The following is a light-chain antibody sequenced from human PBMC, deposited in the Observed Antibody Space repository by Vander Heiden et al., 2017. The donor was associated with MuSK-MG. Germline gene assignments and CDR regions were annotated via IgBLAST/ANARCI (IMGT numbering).Light chain of an antibody. V-gene: IGKV1-39*01. CDR1: QSISSY. CDR2: AAS. Sequence: DHKMTQSPSSLSASVGDRVTITCRASQSISSYLNWYQQKPGKAPKLLIYAASSLQSGVPSRFSGSGSGTDFTLTISRLQPEDFATYYCQQCDSTPWTFGQGTKVEIK. J-gene: IGKJ1*01. CDR3: QQCDSTPWT.